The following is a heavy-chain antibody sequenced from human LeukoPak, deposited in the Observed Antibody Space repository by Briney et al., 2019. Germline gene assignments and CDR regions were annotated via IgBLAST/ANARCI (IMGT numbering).Heavy chain of an antibody. V-gene: IGHV4-4*07. CDR1: GGSISRYY. D-gene: IGHD6-13*01. CDR3: ARDSAGSSWITYYYYGMDV. CDR2: IYTSGST. Sequence: PSETLSLTCTVSGGSISRYYWSWIRQPAGKGLEWIGRIYTSGSTNYNPPLKSRVTMSVDTSKNQFSLKLSSVTAADTAVYYCARDSAGSSWITYYYYGMDVWGQGTTVTVSS. J-gene: IGHJ6*02.